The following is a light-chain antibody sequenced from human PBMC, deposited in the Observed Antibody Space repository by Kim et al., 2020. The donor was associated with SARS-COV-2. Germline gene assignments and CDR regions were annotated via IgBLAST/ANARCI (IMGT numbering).Light chain of an antibody. CDR1: ENIYTN. J-gene: IGKJ4*02. Sequence: EIVMTQSPATLSVSPGDRATFSCRASENIYTNLVWYQKKAGQAPRVLIYGASVRDTGIPGRFSGSGSGTEFTLTISSLQSEDLAHYYCQQYKSFPLTFGGGTKVDIK. CDR2: GAS. V-gene: IGKV3-15*01. CDR3: QQYKSFPLT.